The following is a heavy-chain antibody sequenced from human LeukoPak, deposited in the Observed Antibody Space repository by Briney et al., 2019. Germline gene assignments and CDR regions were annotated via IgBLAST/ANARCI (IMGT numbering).Heavy chain of an antibody. J-gene: IGHJ3*02. CDR3: ARGGAFDI. Sequence: PGRSLRLSCAASGFTFSGHAMHWVRQAPGKGLEWLTVISTDGNDKHYADSVKGRFTVSRDNSKNTLYLQMNSLRAEDTAVYYCARGGAFDIWGQGTMVTVSS. CDR2: ISTDGNDK. V-gene: IGHV3-30*14. CDR1: GFTFSGHA.